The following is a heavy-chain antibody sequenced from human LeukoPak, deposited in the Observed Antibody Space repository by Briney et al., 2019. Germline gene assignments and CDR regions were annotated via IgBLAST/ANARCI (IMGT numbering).Heavy chain of an antibody. Sequence: GGSLRLSCTASGFTFSDYYMIWIRQAPGKGLEWVSYISSSGSTIYYADSVKGRFTISRDNAKNSLYLQMNSLRAEDTAVYYCAREWAVVVPAAMSGFDPWGQGTLVTVSS. J-gene: IGHJ5*02. CDR3: AREWAVVVPAAMSGFDP. CDR2: ISSSGSTI. D-gene: IGHD2-2*01. V-gene: IGHV3-11*01. CDR1: GFTFSDYY.